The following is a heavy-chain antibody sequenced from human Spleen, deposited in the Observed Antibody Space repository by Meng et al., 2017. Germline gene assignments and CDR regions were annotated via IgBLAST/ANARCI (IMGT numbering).Heavy chain of an antibody. CDR2: ISKSGDTM. Sequence: GESLKISCAASGFTFSYYEMNWVRQAPGKGLEWLSYISKSGDTMYNADSVKGRFTISRDDSKNTLYMQVNSLKTEDTAVYYCITDASTVPPYYYYGMDAWGQGTTVTVSS. V-gene: IGHV3-48*03. CDR3: ITDASTVPPYYYYGMDA. D-gene: IGHD4-17*01. J-gene: IGHJ6*02. CDR1: GFTFSYYE.